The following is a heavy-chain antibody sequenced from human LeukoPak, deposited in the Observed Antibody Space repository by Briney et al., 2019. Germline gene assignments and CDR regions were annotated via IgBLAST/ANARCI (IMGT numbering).Heavy chain of an antibody. V-gene: IGHV1-2*04. CDR3: ARANFLYCSSTSCLSDY. CDR1: GYTFTDYY. J-gene: IGHJ4*02. Sequence: ASVTVSFTASGYTFTDYYMHWVRLAPGQGLEWMGWINPNSGGTNYLQKFQGWVTMTRDTSINTAYMELSRLTSDGTAVYYCARANFLYCSSTSCLSDYWGQGTLVTVSS. CDR2: INPNSGGT. D-gene: IGHD2-2*01.